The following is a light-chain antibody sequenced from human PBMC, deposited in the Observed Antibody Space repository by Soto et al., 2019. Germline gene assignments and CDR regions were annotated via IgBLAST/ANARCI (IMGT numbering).Light chain of an antibody. Sequence: SYELTQPPSVSVAPGQTARIPCGVNSIGSQAVHWYQQKPGQAPVLVVYDDSDRPSGIPERFSGSNSESTATLTISRVEAGDEADYYCQVWHSSGDHVVFGGGTKLTVL. CDR3: QVWHSSGDHVV. V-gene: IGLV3-21*02. J-gene: IGLJ2*01. CDR2: DDS. CDR1: SIGSQA.